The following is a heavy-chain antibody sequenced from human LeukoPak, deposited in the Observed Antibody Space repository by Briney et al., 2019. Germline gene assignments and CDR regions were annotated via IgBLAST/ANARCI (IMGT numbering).Heavy chain of an antibody. V-gene: IGHV1-69*02. CDR2: IIPILGMA. CDR3: ATETTVGYYYMDV. J-gene: IGHJ6*03. CDR1: GGTFSSYT. D-gene: IGHD1-14*01. Sequence: GSSVKVSCKASGGTFSSYTISWVRQAPGQGLEWMGRIIPILGMANYAQKFQGRVTITADKSTSTAYMELSSLRSEDTAVYYCATETTVGYYYMDVWGKGTTVTVSS.